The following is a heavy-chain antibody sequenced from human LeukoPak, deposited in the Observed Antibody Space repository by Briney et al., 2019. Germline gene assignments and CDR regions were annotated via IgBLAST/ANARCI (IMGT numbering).Heavy chain of an antibody. J-gene: IGHJ4*02. CDR3: ARSGLRFLEWLLFIDY. CDR2: IYHSGST. V-gene: IGHV4-38-2*01. Sequence: WETLSLTCAVSGYSISSGYYWGWIRQPPGKGLEWIGSIYHSGSTYYNPSLKSRVTISVDTSKNQFSLKLSSVSAADTAVYYCARSGLRFLEWLLFIDYWGQGTLVTVSS. CDR1: GYSISSGYY. D-gene: IGHD3-3*01.